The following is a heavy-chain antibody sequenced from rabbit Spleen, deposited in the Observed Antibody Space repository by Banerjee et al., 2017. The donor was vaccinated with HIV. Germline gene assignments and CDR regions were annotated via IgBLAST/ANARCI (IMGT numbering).Heavy chain of an antibody. Sequence: QSLEESGGDLVKPGASLTLTCTASGVSFSANSYMCWVRQAPGKGLEWIACIDTGSSGFTYFANWAKGRFTISMTSSTTVTLQMTSLTAADTATYFCARDTSSSFSTYGMDLWGPGTLVTVS. D-gene: IGHD1-1*01. CDR2: IDTGSSGFT. CDR3: ARDTSSSFSTYGMDL. V-gene: IGHV1S40*01. J-gene: IGHJ6*01. CDR1: GVSFSANSY.